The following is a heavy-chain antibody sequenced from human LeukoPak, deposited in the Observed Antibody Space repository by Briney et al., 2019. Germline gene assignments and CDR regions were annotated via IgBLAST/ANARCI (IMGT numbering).Heavy chain of an antibody. CDR2: INPSGGST. CDR3: ARGYGDYPDGYYYYYMDV. Sequence: GASVKVSCKASGYTFTSYYMHRVRQAPGQGLEWMGIINPSGGSTSYAQKFQGRVTMTRDTSTSTVYMELSSLRSEDTAVYYCARGYGDYPDGYYYYYMDVWGKGTTVTVSS. V-gene: IGHV1-46*03. CDR1: GYTFTSYY. J-gene: IGHJ6*03. D-gene: IGHD4-17*01.